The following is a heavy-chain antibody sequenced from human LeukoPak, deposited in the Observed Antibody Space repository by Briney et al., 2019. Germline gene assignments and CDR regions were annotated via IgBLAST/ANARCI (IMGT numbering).Heavy chain of an antibody. CDR3: ARGAYDSSGYYPLHFDY. J-gene: IGHJ4*02. Sequence: ASVKVSCKASGYTFTSYGISWVRQAPGQGLEWMGWISAYNGNTNYAQKLQGRVTMTTDTSTSTAYMELRSLRSDDTAVYYCARGAYDSSGYYPLHFDYWGQGNLVTVSS. CDR1: GYTFTSYG. V-gene: IGHV1-18*01. CDR2: ISAYNGNT. D-gene: IGHD3-22*01.